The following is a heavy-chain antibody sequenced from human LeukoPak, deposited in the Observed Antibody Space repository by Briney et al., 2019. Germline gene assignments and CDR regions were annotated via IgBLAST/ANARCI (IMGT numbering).Heavy chain of an antibody. CDR1: GFTFSSYA. CDR2: ISGSGGST. D-gene: IGHD2-15*01. CDR3: ARARGYCSGGSCYANWFDP. V-gene: IGHV3-23*01. J-gene: IGHJ5*02. Sequence: GGSLRLSCAASGFTFSSYAMSWVRQAPGKGLEWVSAISGSGGSTYYADSVKGRFTISRDNAKNSLYLQMNSLRAEDTAVYYCARARGYCSGGSCYANWFDPWGQGTLVTVSS.